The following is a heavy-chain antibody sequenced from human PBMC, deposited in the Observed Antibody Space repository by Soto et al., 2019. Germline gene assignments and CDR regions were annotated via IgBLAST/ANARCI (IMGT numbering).Heavy chain of an antibody. CDR2: IDPRDSYT. V-gene: IGHV5-10-1*03. D-gene: IGHD2-15*01. Sequence: EVQLEQSGAEVKKPGESLQISCKGSGYSFTSYWITWVRQMPGKGLEWMGTIDPRDSYTKYSPSFQGHVTISVDKSISTSSLQWSSLKASDSAMYYCARHLNSRQQLVILDYWGQGILVTVSS. CDR1: GYSFTSYW. J-gene: IGHJ4*02. CDR3: ARHLNSRQQLVILDY.